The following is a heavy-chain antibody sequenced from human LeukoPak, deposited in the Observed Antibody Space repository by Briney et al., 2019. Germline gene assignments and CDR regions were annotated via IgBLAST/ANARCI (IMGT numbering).Heavy chain of an antibody. J-gene: IGHJ5*02. D-gene: IGHD6-13*01. CDR1: GGSISSGGYS. CDR2: IYHSGST. V-gene: IGHV4-30-2*02. CDR3: ARFTLSSSCFDP. Sequence: SETLSLTCAVSGGSISSGGYSWSWIRQPPGKGLEWIGYIYHSGSTYYNPSLKSRVTISVDASKNQFSLKLSSVTAADTAVYYCARFTLSSSCFDPWGQGTLVTVSS.